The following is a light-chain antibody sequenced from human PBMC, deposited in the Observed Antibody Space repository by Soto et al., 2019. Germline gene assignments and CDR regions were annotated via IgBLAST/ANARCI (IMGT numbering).Light chain of an antibody. Sequence: DNQMTQSPSSLSASVGDRVTITCRASQSISNYLNWYQQKPGKAPKLLIYSASTLQRGVPSRFSGSGSGTDFTLTISSLQPEDFATYFCQQSYSTPRTFGQGTKV. CDR3: QQSYSTPRT. CDR1: QSISNY. V-gene: IGKV1-39*01. CDR2: SAS. J-gene: IGKJ1*01.